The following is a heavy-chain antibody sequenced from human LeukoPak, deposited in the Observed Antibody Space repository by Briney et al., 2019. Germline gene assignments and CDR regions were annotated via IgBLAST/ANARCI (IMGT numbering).Heavy chain of an antibody. Sequence: TGGSLRLSCAASGFTFDDYGMSWVRQAPGKGLEWVAFIRYDGSNKYYADSVKGRFTISRDNSKNTLYLQMNSLRAEDTAVYYCAKYAQRAVLEWYFDLWGRGTLVTVSS. CDR1: GFTFDDYG. D-gene: IGHD5-24*01. CDR3: AKYAQRAVLEWYFDL. CDR2: IRYDGSNK. V-gene: IGHV3-30*02. J-gene: IGHJ2*01.